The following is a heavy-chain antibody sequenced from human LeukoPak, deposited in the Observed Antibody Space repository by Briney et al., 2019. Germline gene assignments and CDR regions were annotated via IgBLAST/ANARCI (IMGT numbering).Heavy chain of an antibody. CDR2: INHSGST. V-gene: IGHV4-38-2*02. CDR1: GYSISSGYY. J-gene: IGHJ4*02. Sequence: ASETLSLTCTVSGYSISSGYYWGWIRQPPGKGLEWIGEINHSGSTNYNPSLKSRVTISINTSKNQFSLKLSSVTAADTAVYYCARGRGYDSSGYYKPYRYWGQGTLVTVSS. CDR3: ARGRGYDSSGYYKPYRY. D-gene: IGHD3-22*01.